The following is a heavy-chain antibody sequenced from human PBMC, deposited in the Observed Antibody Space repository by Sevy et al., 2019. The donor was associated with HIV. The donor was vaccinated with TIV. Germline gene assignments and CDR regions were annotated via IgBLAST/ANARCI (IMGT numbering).Heavy chain of an antibody. V-gene: IGHV4-39*01. CDR3: ARRTDTMIISGASDI. J-gene: IGHJ3*02. Sequence: SETLSLTCTVPGGSISSSGDYWGWIRQPPGKGLEWIGNIYYSGSTHYNPSLKSRVTISVDTSKNQFSLKLSSVTAADTAVYYCARRTDTMIISGASDIWGQGTMVTVSS. CDR2: IYYSGST. D-gene: IGHD3-22*01. CDR1: GGSISSSGDY.